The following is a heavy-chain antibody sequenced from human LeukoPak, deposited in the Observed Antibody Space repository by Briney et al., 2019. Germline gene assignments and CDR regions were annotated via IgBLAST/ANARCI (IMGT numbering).Heavy chain of an antibody. V-gene: IGHV3-30*02. Sequence: GGSLRLSCAASGFTFSSYGMYWVRQAPGKGLEWVAFIRYDGSNKYYADSVKGRFTISRDDSKSTLQMNSLRVEDTAVYYCAKEGGYMYDYVGGSDYRGQGTLVTVSS. CDR1: GFTFSSYG. J-gene: IGHJ4*02. D-gene: IGHD3-16*01. CDR2: IRYDGSNK. CDR3: AKEGGYMYDYVGGSDY.